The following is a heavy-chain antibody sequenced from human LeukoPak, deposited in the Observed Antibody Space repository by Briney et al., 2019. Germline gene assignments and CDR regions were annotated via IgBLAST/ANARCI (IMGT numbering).Heavy chain of an antibody. Sequence: ASVKVSCKASGYTFTGYYMHWVRQAPGQGLEWMGWINPNSGGTNYAQKFQGRVTMTRDTSISTAYMELSRLRSDDTAVYYCARDLTGIAAAGISYYYMDVWGKGTTVTISS. CDR3: ARDLTGIAAAGISYYYMDV. J-gene: IGHJ6*03. V-gene: IGHV1-2*02. CDR2: INPNSGGT. D-gene: IGHD6-13*01. CDR1: GYTFTGYY.